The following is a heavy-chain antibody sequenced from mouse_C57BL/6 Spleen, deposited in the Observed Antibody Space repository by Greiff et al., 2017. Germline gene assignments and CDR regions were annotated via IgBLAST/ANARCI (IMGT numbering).Heavy chain of an antibody. V-gene: IGHV1-64*01. J-gene: IGHJ3*01. D-gene: IGHD1-1*02. CDR3: ARVVGKAWFAD. CDR1: GYTFTSYW. Sequence: QVQLQQPGAELVKPGASVKLSCKASGYTFTSYWMHWVKQRPGQGLEWIGMIHPNSGSTNYNEKFKSKATLTVDKSSSTAYMQLSSLTSEDSAVYYCARVVGKAWFADWGQGTLVTVSA. CDR2: IHPNSGST.